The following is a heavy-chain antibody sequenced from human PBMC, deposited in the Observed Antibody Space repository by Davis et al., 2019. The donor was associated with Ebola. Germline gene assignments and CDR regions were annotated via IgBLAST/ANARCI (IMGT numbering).Heavy chain of an antibody. V-gene: IGHV1-2*02. CDR3: HGSSLVGATALDAFDI. CDR2: INPNSGGT. J-gene: IGHJ3*02. CDR1: GYTFTGYY. D-gene: IGHD1-26*01. Sequence: ASVKVSCKASGYTFTGYYMHWVRQAPGQGLEWMGWINPNSGGTNYAQKFQGRVTMTRDTSISTAYMELSRLRSDDTAVYYCHGSSLVGATALDAFDIWGQGTMVTVSS.